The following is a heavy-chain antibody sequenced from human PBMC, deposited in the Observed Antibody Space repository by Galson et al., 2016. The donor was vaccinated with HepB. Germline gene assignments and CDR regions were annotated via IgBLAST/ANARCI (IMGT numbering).Heavy chain of an antibody. CDR3: AKHGSSSWDYYYGMDV. V-gene: IGHV5-51*01. CDR2: IYPGDSDT. Sequence: QSGAEVKKPGESLKISCKGSGYSFTNYWIGWVRQMPGKGLEWMGIIYPGDSDTRYSPSFQGQVTISADKSISTAYLQWSSLEASDTAMYYCAKHGSSSWDYYYGMDVWGQGTTGTVSS. CDR1: GYSFTNYW. J-gene: IGHJ6*02. D-gene: IGHD6-13*01.